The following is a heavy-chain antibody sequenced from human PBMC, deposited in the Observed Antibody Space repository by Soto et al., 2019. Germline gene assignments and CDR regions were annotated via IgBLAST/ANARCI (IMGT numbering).Heavy chain of an antibody. CDR3: ARDYISAVTFFFDY. V-gene: IGHV3-7*01. J-gene: IGHJ4*02. CDR1: GFTFSSYW. D-gene: IGHD4-17*01. CDR2: IKQDGSAK. Sequence: GGSLRLSCAASGFTFSSYWMTWVRQAPGKGLEWVANIKQDGSAKYYVDSVKGRFTISRDNAKNSLYLQMNSLRADDTAVYYCARDYISAVTFFFDYWGRGALVTVSS.